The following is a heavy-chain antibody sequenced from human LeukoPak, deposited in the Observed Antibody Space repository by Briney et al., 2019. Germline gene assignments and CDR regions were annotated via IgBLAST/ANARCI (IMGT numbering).Heavy chain of an antibody. CDR3: ARVLYYGSGSYYKAYFDY. D-gene: IGHD3-10*01. V-gene: IGHV4-61*01. CDR2: IYYSGST. Sequence: SETLSLTCTVSGGSISSSSYYWSWIRQPPGKGLEWIGYIYYSGSTNYNPSLKSRVTISVDTSKNQFSLKLSSVTAADTAVYYCARVLYYGSGSYYKAYFDYWGQGTLVTVSS. J-gene: IGHJ4*02. CDR1: GGSISSSSYY.